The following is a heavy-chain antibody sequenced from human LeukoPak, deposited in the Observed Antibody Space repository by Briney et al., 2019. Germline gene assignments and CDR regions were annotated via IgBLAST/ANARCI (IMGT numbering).Heavy chain of an antibody. CDR3: ARDAGQTYYDFWSGYSFFDY. V-gene: IGHV3-23*01. J-gene: IGHJ4*02. CDR2: IGGRDGST. Sequence: PGGSLRLSCAASGFTFSSYGMSWVRQAPGKGLEWVSVIGGRDGSTYYADSVKGQFTISRDNSKNTLYVQMNSLRAEDTAVYYCARDAGQTYYDFWSGYSFFDYWGQGTLVTVSS. CDR1: GFTFSSYG. D-gene: IGHD3-3*01.